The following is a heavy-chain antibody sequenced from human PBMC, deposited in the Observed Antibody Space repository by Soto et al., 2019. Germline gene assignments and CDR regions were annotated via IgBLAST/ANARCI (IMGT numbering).Heavy chain of an antibody. Sequence: ESGPTLVNPTQTLTLTCTFSGFSLSTSGMCVSWIRQPPGKALEWLALIDWDDDKYYSTSLKTRLTISKDTSKNQVVLTMTNMDPVDTATYYCARIRHDILTGYRDFDYWGQGTLVTVSS. J-gene: IGHJ4*02. CDR2: IDWDDDK. CDR1: GFSLSTSGMC. CDR3: ARIRHDILTGYRDFDY. V-gene: IGHV2-70*01. D-gene: IGHD3-9*01.